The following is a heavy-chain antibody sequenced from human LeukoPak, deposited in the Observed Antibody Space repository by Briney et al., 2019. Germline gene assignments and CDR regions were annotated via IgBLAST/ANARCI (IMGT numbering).Heavy chain of an antibody. V-gene: IGHV1-69*13. CDR2: IIPIFGTA. J-gene: IGHJ4*02. D-gene: IGHD3-22*01. CDR3: ARGPVDYYDSSGYVY. Sequence: VKVSCKASGGTFSSYAISWVRQAPGQGLEWMGGIIPIFGTANYAQKFQGRVTITADESTSTAYMELSSLRSEDTAVYYCARGPVDYYDSSGYVYWGQGTLVTVSS. CDR1: GGTFSSYA.